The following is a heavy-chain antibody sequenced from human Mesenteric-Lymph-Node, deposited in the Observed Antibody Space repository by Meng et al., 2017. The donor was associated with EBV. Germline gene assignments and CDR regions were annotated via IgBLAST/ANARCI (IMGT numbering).Heavy chain of an antibody. CDR1: RGSICNWNW. D-gene: IGHD3-16*02. Sequence: QVQLQAPGQGLARPSGALSLTCAGSRGSICNWNWWSWVRQPPGKGLQWIGEICHSGGTNYNPYLKSRVTISVDKSKNLFSLKVNSLTAADTAVDYCARITFGGAIGDWGEGTLVTASS. V-gene: IGHV4-4*02. J-gene: IGHJ4*02. CDR2: ICHSGGT. CDR3: ARITFGGAIGD.